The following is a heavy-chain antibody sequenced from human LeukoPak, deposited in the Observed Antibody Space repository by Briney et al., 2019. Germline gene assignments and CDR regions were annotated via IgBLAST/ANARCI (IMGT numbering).Heavy chain of an antibody. CDR3: AKTTTLLGYCSSTSCRGFDY. J-gene: IGHJ4*02. D-gene: IGHD2-2*01. V-gene: IGHV3-23*01. CDR2: ISGSGGST. Sequence: PGGSLRLSCAASGFTFSSYAMSWVRQAPGKGLEWVSAISGSGGSTYYADSVKGRFTISRGNAKNTLYLQMNSLRAEDTAVYYCAKTTTLLGYCSSTSCRGFDYWGQGTLVTVSS. CDR1: GFTFSSYA.